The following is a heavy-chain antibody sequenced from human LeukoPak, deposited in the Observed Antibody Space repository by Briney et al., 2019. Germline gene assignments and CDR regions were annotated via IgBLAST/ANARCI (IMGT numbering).Heavy chain of an antibody. CDR2: IGNKVNTYTT. CDR1: GFTFSDHY. Sequence: GGSLRLSCAASGFTFSDHYMDWVRQAPGKGLEWVGRIGNKVNTYTTEYAASVKGRFTISRDDSKNSLYLLMNSLKTEDTAVYYCTRRRFYFDYWGQGTLVTVSS. CDR3: TRRRFYFDY. V-gene: IGHV3-72*01. J-gene: IGHJ4*02.